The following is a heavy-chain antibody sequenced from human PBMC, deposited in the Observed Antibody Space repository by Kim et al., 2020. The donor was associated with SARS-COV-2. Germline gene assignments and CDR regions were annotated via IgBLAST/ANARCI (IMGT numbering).Heavy chain of an antibody. J-gene: IGHJ4*02. V-gene: IGHV3-23*01. CDR3: AKSVGGAAAFDY. Sequence: YCANSVKGRFTISRSDSKSTLFLEMNSLRAEETAVYYCAKSVGGAAAFDYWGQGTQVTVSS. D-gene: IGHD6-13*01.